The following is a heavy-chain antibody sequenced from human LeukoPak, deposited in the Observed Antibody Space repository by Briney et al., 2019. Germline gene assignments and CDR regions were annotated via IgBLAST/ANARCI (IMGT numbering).Heavy chain of an antibody. J-gene: IGHJ4*02. V-gene: IGHV1-46*01. CDR1: AYTFTRYF. CDR3: ARTVGMASFFDY. CDR2: INPSGGST. Sequence: ASVKVSFKASAYTFTRYFIHWVRQAPGQGLEWMGIINPSGGSTTYAQKFQGRVTLTRDTSTSTVYMEMSGLRSEDTAVYYCARTVGMASFFDYWGQGTLVTVSS. D-gene: IGHD5-24*01.